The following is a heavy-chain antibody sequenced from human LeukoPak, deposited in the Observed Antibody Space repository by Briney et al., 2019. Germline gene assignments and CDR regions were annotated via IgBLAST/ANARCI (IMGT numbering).Heavy chain of an antibody. J-gene: IGHJ3*02. D-gene: IGHD5-18*01. CDR3: ARALSALASAFDI. CDR1: GGSISSGGYY. CDR2: IYYSGST. V-gene: IGHV4-31*03. Sequence: PSETLSLTCTVSGGSISSGGYYWSWIRQHPGKGLEWIGYIYYSGSTYYNPSLKSRVTISVDTSKNQFSLKLSSVTAADTAVYYCARALSALASAFDIWGQGTMVTVSS.